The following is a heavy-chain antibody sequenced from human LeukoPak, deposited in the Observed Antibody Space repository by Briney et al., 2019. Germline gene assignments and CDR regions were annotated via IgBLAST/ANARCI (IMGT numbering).Heavy chain of an antibody. CDR2: IDSDGSRT. J-gene: IGHJ4*02. V-gene: IGHV3-74*01. Sequence: PGGSLRLSCAASGFTFSGYWMHWVRQAPGKGLVWVSRIDSDGSRTTYAHSVKGRFTISRDNAKNTLYLQMNSLRAEDTAVYYCARTYGGFDYRGQGTLVTVSS. D-gene: IGHD4-23*01. CDR1: GFTFSGYW. CDR3: ARTYGGFDY.